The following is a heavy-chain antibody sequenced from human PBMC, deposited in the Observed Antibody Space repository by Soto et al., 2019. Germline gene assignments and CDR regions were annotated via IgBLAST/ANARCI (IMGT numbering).Heavy chain of an antibody. J-gene: IGHJ4*02. CDR3: ERPILRATRRSFAF. CDR2: IYPGDSDT. Sequence: PGESLKISCTGSGYTFTTYWIAWVRQMPGKGLEWMGIIYPGDSDTTYSPSFQGQVTISADKSTSTAYLQWSSLKASDTAMYYCERPILRATRRSFAFWGQGTL. D-gene: IGHD3-16*01. CDR1: GYTFTTYW. V-gene: IGHV5-51*01.